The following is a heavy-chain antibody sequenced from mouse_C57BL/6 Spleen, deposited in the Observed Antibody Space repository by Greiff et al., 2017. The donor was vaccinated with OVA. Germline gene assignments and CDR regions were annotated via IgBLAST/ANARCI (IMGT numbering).Heavy chain of an antibody. CDR2: ISSGSSTI. J-gene: IGHJ3*01. Sequence: EVQRVESGGGLVKPGGSLKLSCAASGFTFSDYGMHWVRQAPEKGLEWVEYISSGSSTIYYADTVKGRFTISRDNAKNTLFLQMTSLRSEDTAMYYCARDYDYDCGLAYWGQGTLVTVSA. CDR3: ARDYDYDCGLAY. V-gene: IGHV5-17*01. CDR1: GFTFSDYG. D-gene: IGHD2-4*01.